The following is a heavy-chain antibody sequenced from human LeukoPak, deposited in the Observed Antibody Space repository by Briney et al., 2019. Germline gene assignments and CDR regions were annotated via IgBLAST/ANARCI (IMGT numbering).Heavy chain of an antibody. CDR3: AKDNGRYRNNSFDH. CDR2: IHDRGSD. V-gene: IGHV4-61*01. CDR1: GASISTTNSW. J-gene: IGHJ4*02. Sequence: SETLSLTSSVSGASISTTNSWCTWIRQSPGRGLEWIGYIHDRGSDKYNPALESRATLSVDTSKNQFSLKLNSVTAADTAVYYRAKDNGRYRNNSFDHWGQGALVTVSS. D-gene: IGHD1-26*01.